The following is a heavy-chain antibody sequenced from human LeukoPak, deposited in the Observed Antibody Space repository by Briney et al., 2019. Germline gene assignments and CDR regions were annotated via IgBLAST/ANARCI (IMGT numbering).Heavy chain of an antibody. CDR1: GYTFTSYG. Sequence: SVKVSCKASGYTFTSYGISWVRQAPGQGLEWMGRIIPILGIANYAQKFQGRVTITADKSTSTAYMELSSLRSEDTAVYYCALLGAYGMDVWGQGTTVTVSS. CDR3: ALLGAYGMDV. J-gene: IGHJ6*02. CDR2: IIPILGIA. V-gene: IGHV1-69*04. D-gene: IGHD1-26*01.